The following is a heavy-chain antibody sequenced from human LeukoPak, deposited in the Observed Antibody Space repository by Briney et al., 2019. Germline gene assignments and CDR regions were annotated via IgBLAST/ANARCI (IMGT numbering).Heavy chain of an antibody. J-gene: IGHJ4*02. CDR3: ARVLGIGYVVDY. CDR2: IYHSGST. V-gene: IGHV4-39*07. D-gene: IGHD3-3*01. CDR1: GGSISSSSYY. Sequence: KPSETLSLTCTVSGGSISSSSYYWGWIRQPPGKGLEWIGSIYHSGSTYYNPSLKSRVTISVDTSKNQFSLKLSSVTAADTAVYYCARVLGIGYVVDYWGQGTLVTVSS.